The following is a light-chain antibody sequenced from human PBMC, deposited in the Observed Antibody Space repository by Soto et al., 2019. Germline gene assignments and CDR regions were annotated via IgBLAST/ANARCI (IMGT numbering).Light chain of an antibody. J-gene: IGLJ1*01. CDR1: SSDIGPYNY. CDR2: EVT. CDR3: SSYSSSATPYV. V-gene: IGLV2-14*01. Sequence: QSVLTQPGSVSGSPGQSITISCIGTSSDIGPYNYVSWYQQHPDKAPKLILYEVTNRPSGASDRFSGSKSGNAAFLTISGLQAEDEADYYCSSYSSSATPYVFGTGTKSPS.